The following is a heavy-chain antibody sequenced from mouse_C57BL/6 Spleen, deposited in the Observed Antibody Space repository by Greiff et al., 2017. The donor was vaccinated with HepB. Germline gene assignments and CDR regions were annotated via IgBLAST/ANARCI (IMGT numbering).Heavy chain of an antibody. CDR1: GYTFTDYN. Sequence: EVKVVESGPELVKPGASVKIPCKASGYTFTDYNMDWVKQSHGKSLEWIGDINPNNGGTIYNQKFKGKATLTVDKSSSTAYMELRSLTSEDTAVYYCARYGSRDYAMDYWGQGTSVTVSS. CDR3: ARYGSRDYAMDY. CDR2: INPNNGGT. D-gene: IGHD1-1*01. J-gene: IGHJ4*01. V-gene: IGHV1-18*01.